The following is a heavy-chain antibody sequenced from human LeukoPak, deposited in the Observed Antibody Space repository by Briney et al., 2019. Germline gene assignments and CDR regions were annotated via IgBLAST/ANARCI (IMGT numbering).Heavy chain of an antibody. CDR1: GYTFTGYY. D-gene: IGHD6-19*01. CDR3: ARKAHDGSGWYRAAFDI. V-gene: IGHV1-2*06. Sequence: ASVKVSCKASGYTFTGYYMHWMRQAPGQGLEWMGRINPNSGGTNYAQKFQGRVTITADESTSTAYMELSSLRSEDTAVYYCARKAHDGSGWYRAAFDIWGQGTMVTVSS. J-gene: IGHJ3*02. CDR2: INPNSGGT.